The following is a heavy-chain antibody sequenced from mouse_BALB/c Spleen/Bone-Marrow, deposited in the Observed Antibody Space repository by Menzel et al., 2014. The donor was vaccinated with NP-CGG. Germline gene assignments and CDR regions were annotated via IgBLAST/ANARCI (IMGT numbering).Heavy chain of an antibody. CDR3: ARWEYYAMDY. CDR1: GFNIKDTY. V-gene: IGHV14-3*02. D-gene: IGHD4-1*01. Sequence: VQLQQSGAELVKPGASVKLSCTASGFNIKDTYMHWVKQRPEQGLEWIGWIDPANGNTKYDLKFQGKATITADTSSNTAYLQLSSLTSEDTAVYYCARWEYYAMDYWGQGTSVTVSS. CDR2: IDPANGNT. J-gene: IGHJ4*01.